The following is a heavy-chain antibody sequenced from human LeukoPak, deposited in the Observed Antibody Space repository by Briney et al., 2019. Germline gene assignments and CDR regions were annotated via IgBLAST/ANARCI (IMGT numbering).Heavy chain of an antibody. D-gene: IGHD2-15*01. CDR1: GGTFSSYA. CDR3: ARAGAVVDNWFDP. J-gene: IGHJ5*02. CDR2: IIPIFGTA. V-gene: IGHV1-69*06. Sequence: SVKVSCKASGGTFSSYAISWVRQAPGQGLEWMGGIIPIFGTANYAQKFQGRVTTTADKATSTAYMELSSLRSEDTAVYYCARAGAVVDNWFDPWGQGTLVTVSS.